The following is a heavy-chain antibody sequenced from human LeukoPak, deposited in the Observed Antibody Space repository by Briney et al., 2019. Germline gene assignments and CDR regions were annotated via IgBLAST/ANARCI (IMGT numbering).Heavy chain of an antibody. D-gene: IGHD5-18*01. CDR3: AKDHRLWSPFDY. CDR2: ISGSGGST. V-gene: IGHV3-23*01. Sequence: GGSLRVSCAASGFTFDDYGMSWVRQAPGKGLEWVSAISGSGGSTYYADSVKGRFTISRDNSKNTLYLQMNSLRAEDTAVYYCAKDHRLWSPFDYWGQGTLVTVSS. J-gene: IGHJ4*02. CDR1: GFTFDDYG.